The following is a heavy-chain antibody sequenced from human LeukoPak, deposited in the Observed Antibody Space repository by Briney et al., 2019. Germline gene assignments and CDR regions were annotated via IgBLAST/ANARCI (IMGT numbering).Heavy chain of an antibody. D-gene: IGHD1-26*01. CDR2: IYYTGST. Sequence: SETLSITSSVSGASISGGTYYWGWIRQPPGKGLEWIGSIYYTGSTYDNPSLKSRVTISVDTSKNQFSLKLSSVTAADTAVYYCARRGGSGRAFDYWGQGTLVTVSS. CDR1: GASISGGTYY. V-gene: IGHV4-39*01. J-gene: IGHJ4*02. CDR3: ARRGGSGRAFDY.